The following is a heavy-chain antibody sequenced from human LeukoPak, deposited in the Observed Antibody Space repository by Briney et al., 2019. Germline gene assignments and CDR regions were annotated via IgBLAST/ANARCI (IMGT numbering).Heavy chain of an antibody. D-gene: IGHD3-22*01. V-gene: IGHV4-39*01. CDR1: GDSISSSSFY. J-gene: IGHJ3*02. CDR3: ARRLLPIVVVRGGAFDI. Sequence: SSETLSLTCTVSGDSISSSSFYWGWIRQPPGKGLEWIGSIYYSGSTYCNPSLKSRVTISVDTSKNQFSLKLSSVTAADTAVYYCARRLLPIVVVRGGAFDIWGQGTMVTVSS. CDR2: IYYSGST.